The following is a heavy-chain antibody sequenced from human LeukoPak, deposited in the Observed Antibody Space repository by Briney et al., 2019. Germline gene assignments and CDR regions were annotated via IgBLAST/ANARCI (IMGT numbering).Heavy chain of an antibody. CDR1: GGSFSGYH. J-gene: IGHJ4*02. CDR2: NDRSGTT. Sequence: SETLSLTCTVYGGSFSGYHWSWIRQPPGKGLEWIGENDRSGTTNYNPSLKSRVTISVDTTMNHFSLKLSSVTAADTAVYYCARAGPSVWDLPWYWGQGTLVTVSS. D-gene: IGHD1-26*01. CDR3: ARAGPSVWDLPWY. V-gene: IGHV4-34*01.